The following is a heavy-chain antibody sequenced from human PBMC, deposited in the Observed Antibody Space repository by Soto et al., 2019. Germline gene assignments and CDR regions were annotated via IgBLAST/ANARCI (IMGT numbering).Heavy chain of an antibody. V-gene: IGHV3-23*01. J-gene: IGHJ6*02. CDR2: ISGSGGST. CDR1: GFTFSSYA. Sequence: WGSLRLSCAASGFTFSSYAMSWVRQAPGKGLEWVSAISGSGGSTYYADSVKGRFTISRDNSKNTLYLQMNGLRAEDTAVYYCAKLPSYSESGGMDVWGQGTTVTVSS. CDR3: AKLPSYSESGGMDV. D-gene: IGHD2-15*01.